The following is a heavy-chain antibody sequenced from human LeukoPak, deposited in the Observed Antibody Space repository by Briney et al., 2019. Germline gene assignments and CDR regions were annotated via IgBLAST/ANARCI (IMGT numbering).Heavy chain of an antibody. CDR1: GFTLTTYS. Sequence: GGSLRLSCEASGFTLTTYSMTWVRQAPGKGLEWVSIISSGSSAIFSADALKGRFTISRDDAKNLLYLDMNGLRAEDTAVYYCARGHTAVTRHFDFWGQGTLVTVSS. D-gene: IGHD4-17*01. CDR2: ISSGSSAI. CDR3: ARGHTAVTRHFDF. V-gene: IGHV3-21*01. J-gene: IGHJ4*02.